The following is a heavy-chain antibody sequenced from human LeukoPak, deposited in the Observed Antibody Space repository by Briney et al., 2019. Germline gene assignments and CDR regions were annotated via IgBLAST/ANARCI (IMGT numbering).Heavy chain of an antibody. D-gene: IGHD3-9*01. CDR2: IYYSGST. CDR1: GGSISSYY. J-gene: IGHJ5*02. CDR3: ARDPRRYFDWLLKTVNWFDP. Sequence: PSETLSLTCTVSGGSISSYYWSWIRQPPGKGLEWIGYIYYSGSTNYNPSLKSRVTISVDTSKNQFSLKLSSVTAADTAVYYCARDPRRYFDWLLKTVNWFDPWGQGTLVTVSS. V-gene: IGHV4-59*12.